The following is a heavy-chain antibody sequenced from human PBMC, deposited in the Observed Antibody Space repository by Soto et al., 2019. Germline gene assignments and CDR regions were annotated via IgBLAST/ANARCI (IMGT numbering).Heavy chain of an antibody. D-gene: IGHD6-13*01. Sequence: ASVKVSCKASGYTFTSDGISWVRQAPGQGLEWMGWISGYNGDTNYAQKYQGRVTMTTDTSTSTAYMELRSLRSDDTAVYYCARAPQTVAGAGIWYWGQGTLVTVSS. V-gene: IGHV1-18*01. CDR3: ARAPQTVAGAGIWY. CDR1: GYTFTSDG. CDR2: ISGYNGDT. J-gene: IGHJ4*02.